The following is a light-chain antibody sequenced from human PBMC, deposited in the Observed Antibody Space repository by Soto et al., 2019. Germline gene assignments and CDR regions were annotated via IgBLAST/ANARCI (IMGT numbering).Light chain of an antibody. CDR3: AAWDDNLNGPL. Sequence: QSVLTQPPSLSGTPGQRVTISCSGSNSNIGRYSVNWYQHFPGTAPKILIYSDDERPSGVPDRFSGSKSGTSASLAISGLQSEDEAEYYCAAWDDNLNGPLFRGGTQLTVL. J-gene: IGLJ7*01. CDR2: SDD. CDR1: NSNIGRYS. V-gene: IGLV1-44*01.